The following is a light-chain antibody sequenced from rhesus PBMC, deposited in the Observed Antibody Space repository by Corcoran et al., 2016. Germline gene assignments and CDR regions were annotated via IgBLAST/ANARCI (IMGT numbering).Light chain of an antibody. CDR3: LQDYSTPLT. CDR1: QDIKKE. CDR2: AAS. V-gene: IGKV1-94*01. Sequence: DIQMTQSPSSLSASVGDRVTVTCRASQDIKKELSWYQQKPGKAPTLLIYAASTLETGVSSRVSGSGSGTDFALTIRSLQPEDFATYYCLQDYSTPLTFGGGTKVDIK. J-gene: IGKJ4*01.